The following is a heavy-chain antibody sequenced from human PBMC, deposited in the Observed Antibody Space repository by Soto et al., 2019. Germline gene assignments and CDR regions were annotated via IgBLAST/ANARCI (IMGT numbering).Heavy chain of an antibody. J-gene: IGHJ6*03. V-gene: IGHV1-18*01. D-gene: IGHD2-15*01. Sequence: ASVKVSCKASGYTFTSYGISWVRQAPGQGLEWMGWISAYNGNTNYAQKLQGRVTMTTDASTSTAYMELRSLRSDDTAVYYCARVLGYCSGGSCYSWGYYYYYMDVWGKGTTVTVSS. CDR2: ISAYNGNT. CDR1: GYTFTSYG. CDR3: ARVLGYCSGGSCYSWGYYYYYMDV.